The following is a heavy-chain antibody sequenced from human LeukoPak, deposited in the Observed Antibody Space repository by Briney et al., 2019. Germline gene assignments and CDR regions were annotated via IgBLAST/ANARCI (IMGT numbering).Heavy chain of an antibody. D-gene: IGHD1-7*01. CDR2: IFPIFGTA. J-gene: IGHJ3*02. CDR1: GGTFSSYA. Sequence: SVKVSCKXSGGTFSSYAISWVRQAPGQGLEWMGRIFPIFGTANYSQKFQGRVTITTDESTSTAYMELSSLRSEDTAVYYCARGNWNYVGVNAFDIWGQRTMVTVSS. CDR3: ARGNWNYVGVNAFDI. V-gene: IGHV1-69*05.